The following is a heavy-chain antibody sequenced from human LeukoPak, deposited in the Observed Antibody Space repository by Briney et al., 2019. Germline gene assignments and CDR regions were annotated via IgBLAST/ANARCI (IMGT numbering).Heavy chain of an antibody. Sequence: GRSLGLSCAASGFTFSSYAMHWVRQAPGKGLEWVAVISYDGSNKYYADSVKGRFTISRGNSKNTLYLQMNSLRAEDTAVYYCARDHRGVRDYFDYWGQGTLVTVSS. J-gene: IGHJ4*02. D-gene: IGHD3-10*01. CDR3: ARDHRGVRDYFDY. CDR2: ISYDGSNK. CDR1: GFTFSSYA. V-gene: IGHV3-30-3*01.